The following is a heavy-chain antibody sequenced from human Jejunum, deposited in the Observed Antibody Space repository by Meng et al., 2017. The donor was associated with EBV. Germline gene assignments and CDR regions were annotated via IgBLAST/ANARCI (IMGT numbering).Heavy chain of an antibody. V-gene: IGHV3-74*01. J-gene: IGHJ4*02. CDR1: GFTFSTYW. CDR2: INENGRTT. Sequence: EGQLVGSGGALVQPGGALGTSRAASGFTFSTYWIHWVRQAPGKGLVWISRINENGRTTTYADSVKGRFTISRDNTKNTLYLQMNSLRAEDTAVYFCSRDLAGPYDDWGQGTLVTVSS. CDR3: SRDLAGPYDD.